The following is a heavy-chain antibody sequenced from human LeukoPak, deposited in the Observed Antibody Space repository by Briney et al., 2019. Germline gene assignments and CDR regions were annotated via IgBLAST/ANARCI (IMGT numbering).Heavy chain of an antibody. V-gene: IGHV4-4*02. Sequence: SATLSLTCAASGASISSDKWWSWVRQPPGKGLEWIGEINHSGNTNYSPSLKSRVTMSADKSKNEFSLRLTSVTAADTAVYYCARAYCSSTSCWPFDYWGQGTLVTVSS. CDR2: INHSGNT. CDR1: GASISSDKW. J-gene: IGHJ4*02. CDR3: ARAYCSSTSCWPFDY. D-gene: IGHD2-2*01.